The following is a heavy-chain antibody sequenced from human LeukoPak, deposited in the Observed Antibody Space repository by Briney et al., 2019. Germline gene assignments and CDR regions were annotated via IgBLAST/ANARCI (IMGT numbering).Heavy chain of an antibody. D-gene: IGHD6-6*01. Sequence: GASLRLSCAASGFTFSSYAMSWVRQPAGKGLGWVSVISGIGGSTYYADSVQGRFTISRDNSKNTRNLQMNSLRAEDTAVYYCAKDQSAARPGYWGQGTMVTVSS. J-gene: IGHJ4*02. CDR1: GFTFSSYA. V-gene: IGHV3-23*01. CDR3: AKDQSAARPGY. CDR2: ISGIGGST.